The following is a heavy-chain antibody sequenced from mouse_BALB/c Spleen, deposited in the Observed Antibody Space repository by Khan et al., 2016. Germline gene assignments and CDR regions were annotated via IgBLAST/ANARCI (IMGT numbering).Heavy chain of an antibody. J-gene: IGHJ2*01. Sequence: QVQLQQPGAELVKPGASVKLSCKASGYTFTSYWMHWVKQRPGQGLEWIGEINPSNGRTNYDEKFKTKATLTVDKSSSTAYMQLSSLTSEDSAVYYCARGGPNWDYFDYWGQGTTLTVSS. D-gene: IGHD4-1*02. V-gene: IGHV1S81*02. CDR1: GYTFTSYW. CDR2: INPSNGRT. CDR3: ARGGPNWDYFDY.